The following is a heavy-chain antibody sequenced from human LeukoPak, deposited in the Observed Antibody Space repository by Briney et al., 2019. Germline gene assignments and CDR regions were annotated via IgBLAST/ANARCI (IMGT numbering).Heavy chain of an antibody. CDR1: GFTVSSSY. Sequence: GGSLRLSCAASGFTVSSSYMSWVRQAPGKGLEWVSMLYSGGTTYYADSVKGRFTISRDNSKNSLYLRMNSLRAEDTAVYYCARGHIAVAGHYGAGPSDSWGQGTLVTVSS. D-gene: IGHD6-19*01. CDR2: LYSGGTT. CDR3: ARGHIAVAGHYGAGPSDS. V-gene: IGHV3-53*01. J-gene: IGHJ4*02.